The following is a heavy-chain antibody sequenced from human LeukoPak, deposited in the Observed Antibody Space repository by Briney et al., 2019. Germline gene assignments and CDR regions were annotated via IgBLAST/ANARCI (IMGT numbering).Heavy chain of an antibody. J-gene: IGHJ5*02. CDR2: IKSKTDGGTT. V-gene: IGHV3-15*01. CDR3: ARVHYDYVWGSLGWIDP. CDR1: GFTFSNAW. D-gene: IGHD3-16*01. Sequence: GGSLRLSCAASGFTFSNAWMSWVRQAPGKGLEWVGRIKSKTDGGTTDYAAPVKGRFTISRDDSKNTLYLQMNSLKTEDTAVYYCARVHYDYVWGSLGWIDPWGQGTLVTVSS.